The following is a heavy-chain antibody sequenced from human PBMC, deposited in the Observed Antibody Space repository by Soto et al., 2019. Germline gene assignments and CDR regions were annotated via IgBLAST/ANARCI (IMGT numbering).Heavy chain of an antibody. J-gene: IGHJ5*02. CDR3: AREGGNLNWFDP. CDR1: GFTFDDYG. D-gene: IGHD1-26*01. CDR2: INWNGGST. Sequence: GGSLRLSCAASGFTFDDYGMSWVRQAPGKGLEWVSGINWNGGSTGYADSVKGRFTISRDNAKNSLYLQMNSLRDEDTAVYYCAREGGNLNWFDPWGQGTLVTVSS. V-gene: IGHV3-20*04.